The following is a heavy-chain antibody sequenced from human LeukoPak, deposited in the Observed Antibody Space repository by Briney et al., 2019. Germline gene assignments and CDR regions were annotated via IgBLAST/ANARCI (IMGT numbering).Heavy chain of an antibody. Sequence: SETLSLTCAVYGESFSGYYWSWIRQPPGKGLEWIGEINHSGSTNYNPSLKSRVTISVDTPKNQFSLKLSSVTAADTAVYYCARVGYYYDSSIDYWGQGTLVTVSS. D-gene: IGHD3-22*01. CDR2: INHSGST. V-gene: IGHV4-34*01. J-gene: IGHJ4*02. CDR1: GESFSGYY. CDR3: ARVGYYYDSSIDY.